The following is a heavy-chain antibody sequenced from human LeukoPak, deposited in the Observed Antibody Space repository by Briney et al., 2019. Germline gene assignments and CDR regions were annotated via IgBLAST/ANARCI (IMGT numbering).Heavy chain of an antibody. J-gene: IGHJ4*02. V-gene: IGHV1-69*04. CDR3: ATTPGITMVRGVRFDY. CDR1: GGTFSSYA. CDR2: IIPILGIA. Sequence: GASVKVSCKASGGTFSSYAISWVRQAPGQGLEWMGRIIPILGIANYAQKFQGRVTITADKSTSTAYMELSSLRSEDTAVYYRATTPGITMVRGVRFDYWGQGTLVTVSS. D-gene: IGHD3-10*01.